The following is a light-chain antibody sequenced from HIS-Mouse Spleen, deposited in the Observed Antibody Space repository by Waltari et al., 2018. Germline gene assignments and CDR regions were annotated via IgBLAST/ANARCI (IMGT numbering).Light chain of an antibody. CDR3: CSYAGSSTWV. CDR2: EGS. Sequence: QSALTQPASVSGSHGQSITISCTGTSSDVGSYHLVSWYQQHPGKAPKLMIYEGSKRPSGVSNRFSGSKSGNTASLTISGLQAEDEADYYCCSYAGSSTWVFGGGTKLTVL. J-gene: IGLJ3*02. CDR1: SSDVGSYHL. V-gene: IGLV2-23*01.